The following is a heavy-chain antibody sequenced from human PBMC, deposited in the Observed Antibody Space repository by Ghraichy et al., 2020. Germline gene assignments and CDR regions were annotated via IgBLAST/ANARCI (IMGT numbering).Heavy chain of an antibody. D-gene: IGHD1-26*01. CDR2: ISPYNGNT. J-gene: IGHJ6*02. Sequence: ASVKVSCKASGYTFNSHGINWVRQAPGQGLEWMGWISPYNGNTNYTQTLQDRVTMTTDTSTSTAYMELRTLRPDDTAVYYCARLAGRYSFGMDVWGQGTTVTVSS. V-gene: IGHV1-18*01. CDR1: GYTFNSHG. CDR3: ARLAGRYSFGMDV.